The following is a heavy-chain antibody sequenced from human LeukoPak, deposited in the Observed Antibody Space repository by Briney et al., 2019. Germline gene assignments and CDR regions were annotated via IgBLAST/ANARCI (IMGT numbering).Heavy chain of an antibody. Sequence: ASVRVSCTASGYTFTSYGRSGVRQAPGQGREWMGWISAYNGDTNYAQKLQGRVTMTTDTSTSTAYMELRSLRSDDTAVYYCARGLQENLAWLQAFSAFDIWGQGTMVTVSS. V-gene: IGHV1-18*01. D-gene: IGHD6-19*01. J-gene: IGHJ3*02. CDR2: ISAYNGDT. CDR3: ARGLQENLAWLQAFSAFDI. CDR1: GYTFTSYG.